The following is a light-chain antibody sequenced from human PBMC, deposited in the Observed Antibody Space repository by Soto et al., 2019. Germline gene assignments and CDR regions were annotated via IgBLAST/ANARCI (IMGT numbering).Light chain of an antibody. J-gene: IGLJ3*02. CDR2: SDN. V-gene: IGLV1-44*01. CDR1: SSNIGSNA. Sequence: QSVLIQSPSASGTPGQRVTISCSGSSSNIGSNAVNCYQQLPGTAPKLLIYSDNQRTSGAPERFSGSKSGTSASLAISGLQFEDGADYYCRAWNDNMNGPVFGGIAKLSVL. CDR3: RAWNDNMNGPV.